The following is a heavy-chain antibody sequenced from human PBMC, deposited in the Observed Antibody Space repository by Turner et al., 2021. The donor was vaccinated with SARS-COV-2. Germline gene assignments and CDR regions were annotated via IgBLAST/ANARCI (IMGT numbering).Heavy chain of an antibody. J-gene: IGHJ6*02. Sequence: VQLGGSGGGWSRPGGSLRLSCAASGITVSSNYMSWVRQAPVKGLEWVSVIYSGGSTYYADSVKGRFTISRDTSKNTLYLQMNSLRAEDTAVYYCARDLYYYGMDVWGQGTTVTVSS. CDR1: GITVSSNY. CDR2: IYSGGST. V-gene: IGHV3-66*01. CDR3: ARDLYYYGMDV.